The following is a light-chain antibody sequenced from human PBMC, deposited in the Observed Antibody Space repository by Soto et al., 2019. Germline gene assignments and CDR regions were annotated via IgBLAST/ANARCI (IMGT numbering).Light chain of an antibody. CDR1: QGISRN. Sequence: QLTQSPSSLSASVGDRVTITCRASQGISRNLAWYQQKPGRAPTLLLFGASTLQSEVPSRFSGSGSGTDFTLTISSLQPEDFATYFCQQLNAYPPCTFGQGTKVEIK. CDR2: GAS. CDR3: QQLNAYPPCT. J-gene: IGKJ1*01. V-gene: IGKV1-9*01.